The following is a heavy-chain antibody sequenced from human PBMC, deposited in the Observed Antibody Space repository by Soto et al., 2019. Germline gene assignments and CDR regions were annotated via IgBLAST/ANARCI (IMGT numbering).Heavy chain of an antibody. D-gene: IGHD3-9*01. Sequence: GASVKVSCKASGGTFSSYSISWVRQAHGQGLEWMGGIIPIFGTANYAQKFQGRVTITADESTSTAYMELSSLRSEDTAVYYCARGQYYDILTGYPYGMDVWGQGTTVTVSS. CDR1: GGTFSSYS. J-gene: IGHJ6*02. V-gene: IGHV1-69*13. CDR3: ARGQYYDILTGYPYGMDV. CDR2: IIPIFGTA.